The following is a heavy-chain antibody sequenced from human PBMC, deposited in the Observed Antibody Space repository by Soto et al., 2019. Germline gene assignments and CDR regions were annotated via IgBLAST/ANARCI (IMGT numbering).Heavy chain of an antibody. CDR2: INPNSGGT. V-gene: IGHV1-2*04. CDR1: GYTFTGYY. J-gene: IGHJ6*02. D-gene: IGHD3-9*01. Sequence: GASVKVSCKASGYTFTGYYMHWVRQAPGQGLEWMGWINPNSGGTNYAQKFQGWVTMTRDTSISTAYMELSRLRSDDTAVYYCARDQKGYYDILTGYSPGYGMDVWGQGTTVTVSS. CDR3: ARDQKGYYDILTGYSPGYGMDV.